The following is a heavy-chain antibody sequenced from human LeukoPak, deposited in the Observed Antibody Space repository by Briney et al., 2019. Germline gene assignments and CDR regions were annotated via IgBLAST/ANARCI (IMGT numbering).Heavy chain of an antibody. CDR3: ARNLGVWFGETDY. CDR1: GYTFTSYG. CDR2: ICAYNGDT. D-gene: IGHD3-10*01. V-gene: IGHV1-18*01. J-gene: IGHJ4*02. Sequence: ASVKVSCKASGYTFTSYGIRWVREAPGQGLGWMGWICAYNGDTNYAQKLQGRVTMTTDTYTSTDSLELRSLRSDDTAVYYCARNLGVWFGETDYWSQGTLVTVSS.